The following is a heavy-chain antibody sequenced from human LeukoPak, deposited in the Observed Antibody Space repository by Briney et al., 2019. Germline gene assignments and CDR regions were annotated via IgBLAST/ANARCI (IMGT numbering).Heavy chain of an antibody. CDR2: IYYSGST. CDR3: ATPYCGTISCLDVFDV. D-gene: IGHD2-2*01. V-gene: IGHV4-31*03. J-gene: IGHJ3*01. CDR1: GVSLSSDKYY. Sequence: PSQTLSLTCTISGVSLSSDKYYWSWIRQRPGKGLEWIGHIYYSGSTSFNPSLKSRVSMSVDASKSQFSLKLTSVTAADTAVYCCATPYCGTISCLDVFDVWGQGTVVTVSS.